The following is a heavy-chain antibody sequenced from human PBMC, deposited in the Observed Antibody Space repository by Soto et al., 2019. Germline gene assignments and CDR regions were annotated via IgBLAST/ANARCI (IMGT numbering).Heavy chain of an antibody. D-gene: IGHD2-15*01. Sequence: SETLSLTCAVYGGSFSGYSWNWIRQPPGKGLEWIGEINHGGTTSYSPSLKSRVTLSVDASKNQFSLKLTSVTAADTAIYYCASTEKDCSGGSCQSRGFDTWCQGTLVT. CDR2: INHGGTT. V-gene: IGHV4-34*01. CDR3: ASTEKDCSGGSCQSRGFDT. CDR1: GGSFSGYS. J-gene: IGHJ5*02.